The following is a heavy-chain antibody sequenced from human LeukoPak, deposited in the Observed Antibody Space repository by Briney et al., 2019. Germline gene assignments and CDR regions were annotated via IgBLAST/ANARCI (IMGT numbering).Heavy chain of an antibody. D-gene: IGHD1-1*01. V-gene: IGHV4-30-2*01. J-gene: IGHJ6*04. CDR1: GGSISSGGYS. CDR3: ASGYERNYYYQHGMDV. CDR2: IYHSGST. Sequence: SETLSLTCAVSGGSISSGGYSWSWIRQPPGKGLEWIGYIYHSGSTYCNPSLKSRVTLSVDRSKNQFSLKLTSVTAADTAVYYCASGYERNYYYQHGMDVWGKGTTVTVSS.